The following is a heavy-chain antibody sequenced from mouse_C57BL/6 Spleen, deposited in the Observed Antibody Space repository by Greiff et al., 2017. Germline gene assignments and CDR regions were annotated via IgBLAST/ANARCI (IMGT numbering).Heavy chain of an antibody. Sequence: QVQLQQSGAELVRPGASVTLSCKASGYTFTDYEMHWVKQTPVHGLEWIGAIDPETGGTAYNQKFKGKAILTADKSSSTAYMELRSLTSEDSAVYYCTGNGNYGVGYWGQGTLVTVSA. CDR2: IDPETGGT. D-gene: IGHD2-1*01. J-gene: IGHJ3*01. CDR1: GYTFTDYE. CDR3: TGNGNYGVGY. V-gene: IGHV1-15*01.